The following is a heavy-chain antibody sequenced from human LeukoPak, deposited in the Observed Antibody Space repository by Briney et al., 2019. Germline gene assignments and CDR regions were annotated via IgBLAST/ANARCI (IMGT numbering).Heavy chain of an antibody. CDR3: ARGGKGRLRWGLGDY. J-gene: IGHJ4*02. CDR2: INHSGST. Sequence: PSETLSLTCAVYGGSFSGYYWSWIRQPPGKGLEWFGEINHSGSTNYNPSLKSRVTISVDTSKNQFSLKLSSVTAADTAVYYCARGGKGRLRWGLGDYWGQGTLVTVSS. D-gene: IGHD5-12*01. V-gene: IGHV4-34*01. CDR1: GGSFSGYY.